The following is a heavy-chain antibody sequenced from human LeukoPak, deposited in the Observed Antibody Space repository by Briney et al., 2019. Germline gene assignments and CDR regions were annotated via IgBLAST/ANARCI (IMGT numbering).Heavy chain of an antibody. V-gene: IGHV3-43D*03. D-gene: IGHD1-20*01. J-gene: IGHJ4*02. Sequence: GGSLRLSCAASKLNFDDYGMHWVRQAPGKGLEWVSYITWNGGSTYYADSVKGRFTISRDNAKNSLYLQMNSLRAEDMALYYCAKGGNWNDLGYFDYWGQGTLVTVSS. CDR1: KLNFDDYG. CDR3: AKGGNWNDLGYFDY. CDR2: ITWNGGST.